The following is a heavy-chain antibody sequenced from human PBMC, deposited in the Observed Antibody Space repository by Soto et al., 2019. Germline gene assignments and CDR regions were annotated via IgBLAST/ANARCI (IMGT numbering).Heavy chain of an antibody. CDR3: ARGGISSPHGYYFDY. V-gene: IGHV3-30-3*01. CDR1: GFTFSSYA. CDR2: ISYDGSNK. J-gene: IGHJ4*02. Sequence: GGSLRLSCAASGFTFSSYAMHWVRQAPGKGLEWVAVISYDGSNKYYADSAKGRFTISRDNSKNTLYLQMNSLRAEDTAVYYCARGGISSPHGYYFDYWGQGTLVTVSS. D-gene: IGHD3-3*02.